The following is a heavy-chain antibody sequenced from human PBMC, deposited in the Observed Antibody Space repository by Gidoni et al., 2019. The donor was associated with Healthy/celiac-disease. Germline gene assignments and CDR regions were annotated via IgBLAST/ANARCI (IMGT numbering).Heavy chain of an antibody. V-gene: IGHV4-59*01. Sequence: QVQLQEAGPGRGKPSGTLSLTCHVHCGSISRYYLSWIRQPPGNGLEWIGYYSYRGSNNYNPSRKSRVTISVDTSKNQFSLKLSSVTAADTAVYYCARALPYYYDSSGYTIDYWGQGTLVTVSS. CDR2: YSYRGSN. CDR3: ARALPYYYDSSGYTIDY. D-gene: IGHD3-22*01. CDR1: CGSISRYY. J-gene: IGHJ4*02.